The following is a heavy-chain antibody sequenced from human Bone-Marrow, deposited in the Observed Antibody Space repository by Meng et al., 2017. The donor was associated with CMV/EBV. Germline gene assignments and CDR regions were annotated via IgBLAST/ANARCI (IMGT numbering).Heavy chain of an antibody. D-gene: IGHD2-2*02. J-gene: IGHJ1*01. CDR1: GYTFTGYY. Sequence: ASVKVSCKASGYTFTGYYMHWVRQAPGQGLEWMGWINPNSGGTNYAQKFQGRVTMTRDTSISTAYMELTRLRYDDTAVYYCARDRFRAYRLLYLFENWGQGTLVTVSS. V-gene: IGHV1-2*02. CDR2: INPNSGGT. CDR3: ARDRFRAYRLLYLFEN.